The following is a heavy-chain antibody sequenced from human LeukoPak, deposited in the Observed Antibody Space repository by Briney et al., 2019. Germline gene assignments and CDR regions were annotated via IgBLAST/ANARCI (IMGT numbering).Heavy chain of an antibody. D-gene: IGHD5-24*01. V-gene: IGHV4-4*07. J-gene: IGHJ5*02. Sequence: PSETLSLTCTVSGGSISSYFWSWIRQPAGKGLEWIGRIYTSGNTKYNPSLKSRVTMSVDKSKNQFSLKLSSVTAADTAVYYCARVFSLERWFGPWGQGTLVTVSS. CDR3: ARVFSLERWFGP. CDR1: GGSISSYF. CDR2: IYTSGNT.